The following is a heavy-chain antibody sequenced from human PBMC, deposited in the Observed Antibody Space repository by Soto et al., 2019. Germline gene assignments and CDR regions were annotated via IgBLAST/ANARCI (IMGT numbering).Heavy chain of an antibody. V-gene: IGHV3-23*01. CDR2: ISGSGGST. D-gene: IGHD4-17*01. CDR3: ASPPRATVTDNIFDF. Sequence: LILSCAASGFTFSSYAMSWVRQAPGKGLEWVSAISGSGGSTYYADSVKGRFTVSRDNSKNTLYLQMNSLRAEDTAVYYCASPPRATVTDNIFDFWGQGTLVTVSS. J-gene: IGHJ4*02. CDR1: GFTFSSYA.